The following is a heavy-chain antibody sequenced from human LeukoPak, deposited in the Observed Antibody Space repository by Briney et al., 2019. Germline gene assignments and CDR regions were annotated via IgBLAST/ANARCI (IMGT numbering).Heavy chain of an antibody. V-gene: IGHV4-34*01. D-gene: IGHD3-3*01. CDR2: INHSGST. CDR1: GGSFSGYY. CDR3: ARVSIFGTYYMDV. Sequence: ASETLSLTCAVYGGSFSGYYWSWIRQPPGKGLEWIGEINHSGSTNYNPSLKSRVTISVDTSKSQFSLKLSSMTAADTAVYYCARVSIFGTYYMDVWGKGTTVTVSS. J-gene: IGHJ6*03.